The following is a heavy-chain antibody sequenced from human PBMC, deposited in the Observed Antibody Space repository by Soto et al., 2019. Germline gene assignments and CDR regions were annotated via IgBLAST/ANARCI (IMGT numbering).Heavy chain of an antibody. V-gene: IGHV3-7*01. Sequence: PGGSLRLSCAASGFTFSSYWMSWVRQAPGKGLEWVANIKQDGSEKYYVDSVKGRFTISRDNAKNTLYVQMNSLRAEDTAVYYCARDRYYYDSSGYFTRAYWGQGTLVTVSS. CDR2: IKQDGSEK. CDR3: ARDRYYYDSSGYFTRAY. D-gene: IGHD3-22*01. CDR1: GFTFSSYW. J-gene: IGHJ4*02.